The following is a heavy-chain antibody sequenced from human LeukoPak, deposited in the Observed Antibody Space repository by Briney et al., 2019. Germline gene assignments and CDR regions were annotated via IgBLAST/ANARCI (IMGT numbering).Heavy chain of an antibody. Sequence: PGGSLRLSCAASGFTFSSYSMNWVRQAPGKGLEWVSSISSSSSYIYYADTVKGRFTISRDNAKNSLYLQMNSLRAEDTAVYYCARDGGYSSGWYDYWGQGTLVTVSS. CDR3: ARDGGYSSGWYDY. V-gene: IGHV3-21*01. CDR1: GFTFSSYS. CDR2: ISSSSSYI. J-gene: IGHJ4*02. D-gene: IGHD6-19*01.